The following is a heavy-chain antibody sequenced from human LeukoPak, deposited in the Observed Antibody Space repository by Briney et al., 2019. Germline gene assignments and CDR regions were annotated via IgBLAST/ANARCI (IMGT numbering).Heavy chain of an antibody. J-gene: IGHJ4*02. V-gene: IGHV1-2*02. Sequence: GASVKVSCKASGYTVAAYYILWVRQAPGQGLEWMGWINPNTGGPYYPQKFQGKVTMTWDSSVNTAYMELTSVTSDDTAIYYCARHRNSQTAGAGDYWGQGTLVTVSS. CDR1: GYTVAAYY. CDR3: ARHRNSQTAGAGDY. CDR2: INPNTGGP. D-gene: IGHD1-26*01.